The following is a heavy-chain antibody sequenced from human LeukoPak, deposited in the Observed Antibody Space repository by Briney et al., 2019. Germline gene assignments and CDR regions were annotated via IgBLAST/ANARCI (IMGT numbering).Heavy chain of an antibody. Sequence: SETLSLTCTVSGGSISSYYWSWIRQPPGKGLEWIGYIYYSGSTNYNPSLKSRVTISVDTSKNQFSLKLSSVTAADTAVYYCARDGLGYAFDIWGQGTRVTVSS. J-gene: IGHJ3*02. V-gene: IGHV4-59*01. CDR1: GGSISSYY. CDR2: IYYSGST. D-gene: IGHD3/OR15-3a*01. CDR3: ARDGLGYAFDI.